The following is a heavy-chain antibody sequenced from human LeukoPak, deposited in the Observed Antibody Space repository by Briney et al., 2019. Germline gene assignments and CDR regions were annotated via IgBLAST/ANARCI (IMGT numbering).Heavy chain of an antibody. J-gene: IGHJ4*02. CDR2: IYYSGST. CDR3: ARTRDYGHDY. CDR1: GGSISYYH. Sequence: TSETLSLTCTVSGGSISYYHWSWIRQPPGKGPEWIGYIYYSGSTKYNPSLMSRATIAVDTSKNQLSLKLSSVTAADTAVYYCARTRDYGHDYWGQGTLVTVSS. D-gene: IGHD4-17*01. V-gene: IGHV4-59*08.